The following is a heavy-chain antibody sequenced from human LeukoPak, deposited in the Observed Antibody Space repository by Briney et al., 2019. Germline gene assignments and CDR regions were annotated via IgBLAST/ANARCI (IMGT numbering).Heavy chain of an antibody. J-gene: IGHJ4*02. CDR3: ARDGYLYFDY. Sequence: SGTLSLTCAVSGGSISSSNWWSWVRQPPGKGLEWIGEIYYSGSTYYNPSLKSRVTISVDTSKNQFSLKLSSVTAADTAVYYCARDGYLYFDYWGQGTLVTVSS. D-gene: IGHD6-13*01. CDR1: GGSISSSNW. CDR2: IYYSGST. V-gene: IGHV4-4*02.